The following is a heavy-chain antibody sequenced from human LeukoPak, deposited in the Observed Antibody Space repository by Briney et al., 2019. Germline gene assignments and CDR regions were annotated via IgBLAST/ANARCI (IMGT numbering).Heavy chain of an antibody. Sequence: PGGSLRLSCAASGFAFSTYAMSWVRQAPGKGLEWVSAISGRGSSTYYADSVKGRFTTSRDNYKNTLYLQMNSLRAEDTAVYYCAKESGGSYLPVDYWGQGTLVTVSS. CDR2: ISGRGSST. J-gene: IGHJ4*02. CDR1: GFAFSTYA. V-gene: IGHV3-23*01. D-gene: IGHD1-26*01. CDR3: AKESGGSYLPVDY.